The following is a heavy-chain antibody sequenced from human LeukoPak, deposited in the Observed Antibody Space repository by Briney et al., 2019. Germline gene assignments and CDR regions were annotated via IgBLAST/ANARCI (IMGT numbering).Heavy chain of an antibody. V-gene: IGHV3-23*01. CDR1: GFTFSSYA. D-gene: IGHD6-13*01. CDR3: AKAYSSSWFLPFDY. CDR2: ISGSGGST. J-gene: IGHJ4*02. Sequence: LPGGSLRLSCAASGFTFSSYAMSWVRQAPGKGLEWVSAISGSGGSTYYADSVKGRFTISRDNSKNTLYLQMNSLRAEDTAVYYCAKAYSSSWFLPFDYWGQGILVTVSS.